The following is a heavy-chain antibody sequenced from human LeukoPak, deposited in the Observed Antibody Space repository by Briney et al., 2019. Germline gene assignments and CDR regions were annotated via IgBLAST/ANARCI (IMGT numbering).Heavy chain of an antibody. CDR3: ARDSGFWSGYYINWFDP. CDR1: GFTFSSYS. Sequence: GGSLRLSCAASGFTFSSYSMNWVRQAPGKGLEWVSSISSSSSYIYYADSVKGRFTISRDNAKNSLYLRMNSLRAEDTAVYYCARDSGFWSGYYINWFDPWGQGTLVTVSS. V-gene: IGHV3-21*01. CDR2: ISSSSSYI. D-gene: IGHD3-3*01. J-gene: IGHJ5*02.